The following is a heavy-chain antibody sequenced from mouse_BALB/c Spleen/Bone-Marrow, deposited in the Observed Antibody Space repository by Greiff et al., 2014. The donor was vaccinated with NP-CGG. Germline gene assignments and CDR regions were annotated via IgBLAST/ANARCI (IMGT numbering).Heavy chain of an antibody. Sequence: EVKLQESGAELVKPGASVKLSCTASGFNIKDTYMHWGKQRPEQGLEWIGRIDPANGNTKYDPKFQGKATITADTSSNTAHLHLSSLTSEDTAVYYCANDWFAYWGQGTLVTVSA. D-gene: IGHD2-3*01. CDR1: GFNIKDTY. CDR2: IDPANGNT. J-gene: IGHJ3*01. CDR3: ANDWFAY. V-gene: IGHV14-3*02.